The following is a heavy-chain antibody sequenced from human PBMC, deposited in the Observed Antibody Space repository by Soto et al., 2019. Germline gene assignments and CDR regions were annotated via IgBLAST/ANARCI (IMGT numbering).Heavy chain of an antibody. CDR3: ARDALAHGAFDI. V-gene: IGHV4-31*03. J-gene: IGHJ3*02. Sequence: LSLTCTVSGGSVSSGGYYWSWISQHPGKGLEWIGYIYYSGSTYYNPSLKSRVTISVDTSKNQFSLKLSSVTAADTAVYYCARDALAHGAFDIWGQGTMVTVSS. CDR2: IYYSGST. CDR1: GGSVSSGGYY.